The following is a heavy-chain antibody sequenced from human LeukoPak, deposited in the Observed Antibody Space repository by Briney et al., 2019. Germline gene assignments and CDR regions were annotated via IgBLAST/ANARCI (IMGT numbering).Heavy chain of an antibody. CDR1: GFTFSGYW. CDR3: ARTPSSPDAFDI. CDR2: IKKDGSEK. V-gene: IGHV3-7*01. J-gene: IGHJ3*02. D-gene: IGHD6-6*01. Sequence: GGFLRLSCAASGFTFSGYWMKWVRQAPGKGLEWVANIKKDGSEKYYVDSVKGRFTISRDNAKNSLYLQMHSLRAEDTVVYYCARTPSSPDAFDIWGQGTMVTVSS.